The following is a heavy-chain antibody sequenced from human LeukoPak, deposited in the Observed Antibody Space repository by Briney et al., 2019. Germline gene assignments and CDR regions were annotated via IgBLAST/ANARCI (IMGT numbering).Heavy chain of an antibody. V-gene: IGHV3-30*18. D-gene: IGHD6-6*01. J-gene: IGHJ4*02. CDR1: GFTFSSYG. CDR3: AKEGIAARPGFDY. Sequence: GGSLRLSCAASGFTFSSYGMHWVRQAPGKGLEWVAVISYDGSNKYYADSVKGRFTISRDNSKNTLYLQMNSLRAEDTAVYYCAKEGIAARPGFDYWGQGTLVTVSS. CDR2: ISYDGSNK.